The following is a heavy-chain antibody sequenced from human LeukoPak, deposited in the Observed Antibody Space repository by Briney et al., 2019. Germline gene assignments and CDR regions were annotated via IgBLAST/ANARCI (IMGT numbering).Heavy chain of an antibody. Sequence: PGGSLRLSCAASGFTFSSYGMSWVRQAPGKGLEWVSAISGSGGSTYYADSVKGRFTISRDNSKNTLYLQMNSLRAEDTAVYYCAKDPYMVRGVIIAGIDYWGQGTLVTVSS. CDR1: GFTFSSYG. V-gene: IGHV3-23*01. D-gene: IGHD3-10*01. CDR3: AKDPYMVRGVIIAGIDY. CDR2: ISGSGGST. J-gene: IGHJ4*02.